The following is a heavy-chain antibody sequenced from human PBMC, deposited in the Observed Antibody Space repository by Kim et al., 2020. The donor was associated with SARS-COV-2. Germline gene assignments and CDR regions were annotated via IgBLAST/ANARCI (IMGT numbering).Heavy chain of an antibody. CDR3: ARGSYHDGLDF. D-gene: IGHD3-16*02. J-gene: IGHJ3*01. CDR1: GYTFTGYC. CDR2: INPESGDS. Sequence: ASVKVSCKASGYTFTGYCIHWVRLGPGQGLEWMGRINPESGDSIYAQQFRDRVSMTRDTSIITAYMELSSLGPDDIGVYYCARGSYHDGLDFLGQGPMGTVSS. V-gene: IGHV1-2*05.